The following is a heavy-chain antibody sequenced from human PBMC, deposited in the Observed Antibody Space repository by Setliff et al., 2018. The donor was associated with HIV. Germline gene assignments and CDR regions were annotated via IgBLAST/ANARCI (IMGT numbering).Heavy chain of an antibody. CDR1: GFTFSNYN. CDR3: ATLPAAIVSSTYYFDY. J-gene: IGHJ4*02. Sequence: PGGSLRLSCAASGFTFSNYNMNWVRQAPGKGLGWISFITSNTDYISYADSVKGRFTISRDNTKNSLYLQMNSLRAEDTAVYYCATLPAAIVSSTYYFDYWGQGTLVTVSS. D-gene: IGHD6-13*01. V-gene: IGHV3-21*05. CDR2: ITSNTDYI.